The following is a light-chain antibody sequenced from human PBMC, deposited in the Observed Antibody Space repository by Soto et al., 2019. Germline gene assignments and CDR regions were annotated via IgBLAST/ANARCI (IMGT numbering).Light chain of an antibody. CDR2: DTT. J-gene: IGLJ3*02. CDR3: LLSYSGTRV. CDR1: TGAVSSGHY. V-gene: IGLV7-46*01. Sequence: QAVVTQEPSLTVSPGGTVTLTCGSSTGAVSSGHYPYWIQQKPGQAPRTVIYDTTNKHSWTPARFSGSVLGGKAALTLSGAQPDDEADYYCLLSYSGTRVFGVGTKVTVL.